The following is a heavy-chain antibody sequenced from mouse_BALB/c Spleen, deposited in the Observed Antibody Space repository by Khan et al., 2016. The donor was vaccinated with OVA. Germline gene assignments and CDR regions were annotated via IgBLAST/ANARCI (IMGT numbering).Heavy chain of an antibody. CDR3: ARNREPDYFDY. J-gene: IGHJ2*01. CDR1: GFSFTSYA. Sequence: QMQLEESGPGLVAPAQTLSITCTATGFSFTSYAIHWIRQPPGKGLEWLGVINAGGSTNYKSALMSRLVIGIDNCKRQVFLKINSLQTHDTGLYDWARNREPDYFDYWGQGTTLTVSS. D-gene: IGHD6-1*01. V-gene: IGHV2-9*02. CDR2: INAGGST.